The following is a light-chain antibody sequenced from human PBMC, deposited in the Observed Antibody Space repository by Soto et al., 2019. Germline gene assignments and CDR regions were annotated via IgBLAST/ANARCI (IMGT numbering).Light chain of an antibody. Sequence: EIVLTQSPVTLSLSAGERATLSCRASQSVSTRSLAWYQQKPGQAPRLLISGASSRAADIPDRFSGSGSGTDFTLTINRLEPEDFAVYYCQQYDSSPRTFGQGTKVDIK. CDR2: GAS. J-gene: IGKJ1*01. V-gene: IGKV3-20*01. CDR3: QQYDSSPRT. CDR1: QSVSTRS.